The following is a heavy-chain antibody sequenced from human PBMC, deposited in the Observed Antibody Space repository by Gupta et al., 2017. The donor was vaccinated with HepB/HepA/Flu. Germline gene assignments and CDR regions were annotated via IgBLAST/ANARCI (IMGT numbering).Heavy chain of an antibody. Sequence: EVQLLESGGGLVQPGGSLRLSCAASGFTFSRCAMSWVRQAPGKGLECVSGISGSGGSSYYAYSVKGRFTISRDNSKNTLFLHMKRLRAEDTAIYCCAKRSGEDFWGGYRVHGPLVTVYS. J-gene: IGHJ4*01. CDR3: AKRSGEDFWGGY. CDR2: ISGSGGSS. D-gene: IGHD3-3*01. CDR1: GFTFSRCA. V-gene: IGHV3-23*01.